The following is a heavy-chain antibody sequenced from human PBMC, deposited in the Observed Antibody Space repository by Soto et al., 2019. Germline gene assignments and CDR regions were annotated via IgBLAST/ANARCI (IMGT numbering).Heavy chain of an antibody. CDR3: ARGLFVVRGVSFDT. J-gene: IGHJ4*02. Sequence: EVQLVETGGGLIQPGGSVRLSCVASGLSVSGSYMNWVRQAPGEGLEWVSVMYSGGSRYYADSVKGRFTISRDDSKNIVYLQMTDLDVGDTAVYDCARGLFVVRGVSFDTWGQGTLVRVSS. D-gene: IGHD3-10*01. CDR1: GLSVSGSY. CDR2: MYSGGSR. V-gene: IGHV3-53*02.